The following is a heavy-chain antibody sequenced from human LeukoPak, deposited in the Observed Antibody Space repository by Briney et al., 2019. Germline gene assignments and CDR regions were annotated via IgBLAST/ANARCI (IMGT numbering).Heavy chain of an antibody. CDR3: ARTRQLWLADFDY. V-gene: IGHV4-4*07. D-gene: IGHD5-18*01. Sequence: PSETLSLTCTVSGGSISSYYWSWIRQSAGKGLAWIGRIYTSGSTNYNPSLKSRVTMSVDTSKNQLSLKLSSVTAADTAVYYCARTRQLWLADFDYWGQGTLVTVSS. J-gene: IGHJ4*02. CDR2: IYTSGST. CDR1: GGSISSYY.